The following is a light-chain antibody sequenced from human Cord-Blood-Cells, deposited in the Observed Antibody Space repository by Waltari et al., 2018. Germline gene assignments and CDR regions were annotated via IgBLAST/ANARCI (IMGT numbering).Light chain of an antibody. J-gene: IGLJ3*02. V-gene: IGLV2-14*03. CDR1: SSDVGGYNY. CDR3: SSYTSSSTRV. Sequence: SALTQPASVSASPGQSTTISCTGPSSDVGGYNYVSWYQQHPGKAPKLMIYDVSNRPSGVSNRFSGSKSGNTASLTISGLQAEDEADYYCSSYTSSSTRVFGGGTKLTVL. CDR2: DVS.